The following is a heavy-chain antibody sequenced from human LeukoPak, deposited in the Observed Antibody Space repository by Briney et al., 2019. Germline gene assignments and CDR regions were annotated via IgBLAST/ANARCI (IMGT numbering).Heavy chain of an antibody. CDR2: IYHSGST. D-gene: IGHD3-22*01. CDR3: ARRVESSGYSFDY. V-gene: IGHV4-38-2*01. J-gene: IGHJ4*02. Sequence: PSETLSLTCAVSGYSISSGYDWGWIRQPPGKGLEWVGSIYHSGSTYYNPSLRSRVTISVDTSKNQFSLKLVSVTAADTAVYYCARRVESSGYSFDYWGQGTLVTVSS. CDR1: GYSISSGYD.